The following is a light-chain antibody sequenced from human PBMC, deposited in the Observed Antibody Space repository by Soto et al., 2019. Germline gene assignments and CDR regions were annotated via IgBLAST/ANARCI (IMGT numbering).Light chain of an antibody. CDR1: TFNIGIND. Sequence: QSVLTQTPSASGTPGQRVTISCSGGTFNIGINDVYWYQQLPGTAPKLLIYRNSRRPSGVPDRFSGSRSGTSGSLAISGLRSQDEGDYYCAAWDDSLNALFGTGTKLTVL. V-gene: IGLV1-47*01. CDR2: RNS. CDR3: AAWDDSLNAL. J-gene: IGLJ1*01.